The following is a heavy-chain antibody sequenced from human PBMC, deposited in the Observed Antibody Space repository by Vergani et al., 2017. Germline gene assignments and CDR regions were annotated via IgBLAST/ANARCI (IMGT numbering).Heavy chain of an antibody. CDR3: SRDPVEWILSHYYMDV. J-gene: IGHJ6*03. V-gene: IGHV3-23*01. Sequence: EVQLLESGGNLVQPGGSLRLSCAASGFTFTNFAMTWVRQAPGEGLEWVSGISGSGGFTYYADSVKGRFTISRDNSKNTMFLQMNNLRAEDTAVYYCSRDPVEWILSHYYMDVWGKGTTVTVSS. D-gene: IGHD3-3*01. CDR2: ISGSGGFT. CDR1: GFTFTNFA.